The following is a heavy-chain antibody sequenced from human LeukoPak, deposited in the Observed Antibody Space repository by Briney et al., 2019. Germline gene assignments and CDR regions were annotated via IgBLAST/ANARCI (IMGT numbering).Heavy chain of an antibody. Sequence: GGSLRLSCVASEFTFSSYAMSWVRQAPEKGVEWVSSISSSGDDTYYTDSVKGRFTISRDNTKNTLYLQMNSLRTEDTAKYYCAKVMAVAGTEHFDYWGQGTLVTVSS. CDR3: AKVMAVAGTEHFDY. CDR1: EFTFSSYA. D-gene: IGHD6-19*01. CDR2: ISSSGDDT. J-gene: IGHJ4*01. V-gene: IGHV3-23*01.